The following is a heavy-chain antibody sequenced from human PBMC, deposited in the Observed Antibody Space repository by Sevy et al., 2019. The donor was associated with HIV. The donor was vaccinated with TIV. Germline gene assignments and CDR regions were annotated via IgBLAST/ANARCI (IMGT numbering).Heavy chain of an antibody. CDR1: GLTFSSYA. D-gene: IGHD2-15*01. V-gene: IGHV3-30*04. J-gene: IGHJ5*02. CDR3: ARGPGVVAVAALNWFDP. Sequence: GGSLRLSCAASGLTFSSYAMHWVRQAPGKRLEWVAVISYDGSDKYFADSVKGRFTISRDNSKNTLFLQMNSLRTEDTAVYYCARGPGVVAVAALNWFDPWGQGTLVTVSS. CDR2: ISYDGSDK.